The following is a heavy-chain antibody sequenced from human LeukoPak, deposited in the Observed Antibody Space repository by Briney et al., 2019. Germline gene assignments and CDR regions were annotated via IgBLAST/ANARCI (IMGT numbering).Heavy chain of an antibody. V-gene: IGHV3-15*01. Sequence: PGGSLRLSCAASGLSISNDWMSWVRQAPGKGLEWVARVKSKSAGETTDYAAPVKGRFTISRDDSKNTLYLQMNSLKTEDTAVYCCTLIQGWGSGSYYRDFWGQGTLVTVSS. CDR3: TLIQGWGSGSYYRDF. D-gene: IGHD3-10*01. CDR1: GLSISNDW. J-gene: IGHJ4*02. CDR2: VKSKSAGETT.